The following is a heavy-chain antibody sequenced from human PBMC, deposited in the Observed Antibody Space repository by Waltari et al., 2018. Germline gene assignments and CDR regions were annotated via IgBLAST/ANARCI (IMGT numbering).Heavy chain of an antibody. CDR1: GYTFTSYY. D-gene: IGHD3-10*01. J-gene: IGHJ5*02. CDR2: INPRDGST. Sequence: QVQLVQSGTEVKEPGASVKVSFKASGYTFTSYYLHWVRQAPGQGIQWMGIINPRDGSTTYAQNFQDRVKMTRDTSTSTLYMEMSSLRFEDTAVYYCARGMSRSGWLDPWGQGTLVTVSS. V-gene: IGHV1-46*01. CDR3: ARGMSRSGWLDP.